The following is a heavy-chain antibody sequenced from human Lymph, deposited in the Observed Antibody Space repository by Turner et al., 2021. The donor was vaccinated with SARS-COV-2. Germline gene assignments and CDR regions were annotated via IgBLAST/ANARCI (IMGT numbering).Heavy chain of an antibody. CDR2: IYYSGST. Sequence: LQLQESGQGLVKPSETLSLTCTVSGGSISSSTYYWGWIRQPPGKGLEWIGNIYYSGSTYYNPSLKSRVTISVDTSKNQFSLKLSSVTAADTAVYYCAIHPRFYRGSFSGAFAIWGQGTMVTVSS. D-gene: IGHD1-26*01. J-gene: IGHJ3*02. CDR3: AIHPRFYRGSFSGAFAI. V-gene: IGHV4-39*01. CDR1: GGSISSSTYY.